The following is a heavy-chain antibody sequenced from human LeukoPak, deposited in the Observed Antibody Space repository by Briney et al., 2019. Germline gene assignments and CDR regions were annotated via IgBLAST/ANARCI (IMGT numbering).Heavy chain of an antibody. D-gene: IGHD6-6*01. J-gene: IGHJ4*02. CDR1: GFTFSSYA. CDR3: DPHDSSSHF. Sequence: PGRSLRLSCAASGFTFSSYAMHWVRQAPGRGLEWVAFISSDGSNKYSADSVKGRFTISRDNSKNTLYLQMNSLRAEDTAVYYCDPHDSSSHFWGQGTLVTVSS. V-gene: IGHV3-30-3*01. CDR2: ISSDGSNK.